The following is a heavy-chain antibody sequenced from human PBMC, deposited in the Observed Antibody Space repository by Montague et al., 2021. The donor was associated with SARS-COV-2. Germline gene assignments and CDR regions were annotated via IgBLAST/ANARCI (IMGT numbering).Heavy chain of an antibody. Sequence: SETLSLTCAVYGGSFSGYYWSWIRQPPGQGLEWIGQIHHTGSTIYKPYLKSRVTISEDTSKNQFSLKMTSVTAADTAVYYCARGGHQLRFGLDVWGQGTTVTVSS. CDR2: IHHTGST. D-gene: IGHD3-16*01. J-gene: IGHJ6*02. CDR3: ARGGHQLRFGLDV. CDR1: GGSFSGYY. V-gene: IGHV4-34*01.